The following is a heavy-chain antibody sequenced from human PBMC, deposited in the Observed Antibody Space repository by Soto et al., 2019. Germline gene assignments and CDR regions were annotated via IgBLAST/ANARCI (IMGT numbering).Heavy chain of an antibody. CDR2: IFWDDDP. Sequence: QITLKESGPTVVKPTQTLTLTCIFSGFSFSADGVAVGWIRQPPRKALEWLALIFWDDDPRYSPSLKSRLTISTETSKNQLVLTMTNMDPVDTGTYYCGHAYGGTSWPNDAFDVWGQGTVVTVSS. J-gene: IGHJ3*01. CDR1: GFSFSADGVA. D-gene: IGHD2-21*01. V-gene: IGHV2-5*02. CDR3: GHAYGGTSWPNDAFDV.